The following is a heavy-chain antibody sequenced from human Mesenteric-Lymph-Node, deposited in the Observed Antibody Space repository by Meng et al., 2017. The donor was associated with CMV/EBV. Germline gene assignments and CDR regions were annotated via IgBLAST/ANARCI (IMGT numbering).Heavy chain of an antibody. J-gene: IGHJ5*02. Sequence: SETLSLTCTVSGGSVSSYYWSWIRQPPGKGLEWIGYKYYRETAHYNPSLKSRVTISVDTSKNLISLRLDSVTAADTAVYYCASTLYPKAWLNWFDPWGQGTLVTVSS. CDR2: KYYRETA. D-gene: IGHD2-2*02. CDR3: ASTLYPKAWLNWFDP. V-gene: IGHV4-59*02. CDR1: GGSVSSYY.